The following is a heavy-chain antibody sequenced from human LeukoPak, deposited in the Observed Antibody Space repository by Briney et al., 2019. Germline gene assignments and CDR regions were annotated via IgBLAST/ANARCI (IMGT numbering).Heavy chain of an antibody. CDR2: INTDGSTT. CDR3: ASGLKSYTTSWYGDY. Sequence: GGSLRLSCAASGFTFSSYWMHWVRHAPGKGLVWVSRINTDGSTTTYADSVQGRFTISRDNAKNTLYLQMNSLRAEDTAVYYCASGLKSYTTSWYGDYWGQGTLVTVSS. CDR1: GFTFSSYW. V-gene: IGHV3-74*01. J-gene: IGHJ4*02. D-gene: IGHD6-13*01.